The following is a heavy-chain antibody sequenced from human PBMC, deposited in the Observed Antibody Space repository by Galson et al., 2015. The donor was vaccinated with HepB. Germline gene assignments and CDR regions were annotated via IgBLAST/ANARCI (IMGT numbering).Heavy chain of an antibody. J-gene: IGHJ4*02. CDR2: IIPIFGTA. CDR1: GGTFSSYA. CDR3: AVQLWLQKLYYFDY. V-gene: IGHV1-69*01. D-gene: IGHD5-18*01. Sequence: VSCQASGGTFSSYAISWVRQAPGQGLEWMGGIIPIFGTANYAQKFQGRVTITADESTSTAYMELSSLRSEDTAVYYCAVQLWLQKLYYFDYWGQGTLVTVSS.